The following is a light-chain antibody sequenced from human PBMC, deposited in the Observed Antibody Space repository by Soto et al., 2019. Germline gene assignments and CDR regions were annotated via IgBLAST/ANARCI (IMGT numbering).Light chain of an antibody. J-gene: IGKJ1*01. CDR3: QQYNSYSGS. CDR1: QSISNW. CDR2: DAS. Sequence: DIQMTQSPSTLSASVGDRVTITCRASQSISNWLAWYQQKPGKAPKFLIYDASSLQSGVPSRFSGNGSGTEFTLTISSLQPDDIATYYCQQYNSYSGSFGQGTKVDIK. V-gene: IGKV1-5*01.